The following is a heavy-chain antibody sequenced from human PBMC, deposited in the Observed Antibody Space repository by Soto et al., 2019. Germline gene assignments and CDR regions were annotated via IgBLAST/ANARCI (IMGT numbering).Heavy chain of an antibody. CDR3: ARGGMVVATDF. CDR1: GFTFSSYS. V-gene: IGHV3-21*01. Sequence: EVQLVECGGGLVKPGGSLRLSCAASGFTFSSYSMNWVRQAPGKGLECVSSISSSSSYIYYADSVKGRFTISRDNAKNSLYLQMNSLRAEDTAVYYCARGGMVVATDFWGQGTLVTVSS. CDR2: ISSSSSYI. D-gene: IGHD1-26*01. J-gene: IGHJ4*02.